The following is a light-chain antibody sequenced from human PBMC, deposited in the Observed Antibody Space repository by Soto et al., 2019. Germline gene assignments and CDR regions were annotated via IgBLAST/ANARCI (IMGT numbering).Light chain of an antibody. CDR3: SPYTISNTLPFV. Sequence: QSALTQPASVSGSPGQSITISCTGTRRDVGGYNYVSWYQQYPSKSPKLLIYGVTHRPSGVSNRFSGSKSGNTASLTISGLQAEDEADYYCSPYTISNTLPFVFGTGTKVTVL. CDR1: RRDVGGYNY. J-gene: IGLJ1*01. V-gene: IGLV2-14*01. CDR2: GVT.